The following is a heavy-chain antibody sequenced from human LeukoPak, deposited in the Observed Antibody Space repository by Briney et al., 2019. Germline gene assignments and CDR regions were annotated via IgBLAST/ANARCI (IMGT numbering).Heavy chain of an antibody. J-gene: IGHJ4*02. D-gene: IGHD5-18*01. CDR3: AKETQNSYGYGYFDY. CDR2: ISGSGGST. CDR1: GFTFSSYA. Sequence: PGGSLRLSCAASGFTFSSYAMSWVRQAPGKGLEWASAISGSGGSTYYADSVKGRFTISRDNSKNTLYLQMNSLRAEDTAVYYCAKETQNSYGYGYFDYWGQGTLVTVSS. V-gene: IGHV3-23*01.